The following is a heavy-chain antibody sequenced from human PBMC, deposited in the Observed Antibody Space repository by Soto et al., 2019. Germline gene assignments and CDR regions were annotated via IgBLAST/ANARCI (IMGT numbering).Heavy chain of an antibody. J-gene: IGHJ3*02. CDR3: ARGWVQYDAFHI. CDR1: GGSFSTYY. D-gene: IGHD4-4*01. Sequence: PSETLSLTFAVYGGSFSTYYWSWILQPPGKGLEWIGEINHRGRENYKTYLKSRVNISVDTSKKHFSMRMSSVTAADTAVYYCARGWVQYDAFHIWGQGTMVTVSS. V-gene: IGHV4-34*01. CDR2: INHRGRE.